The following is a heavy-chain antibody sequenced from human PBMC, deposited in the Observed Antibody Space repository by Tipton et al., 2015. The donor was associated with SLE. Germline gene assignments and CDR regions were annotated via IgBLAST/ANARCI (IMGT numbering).Heavy chain of an antibody. D-gene: IGHD5-18*01. J-gene: IGHJ6*02. V-gene: IGHV3-48*03. Sequence: SLRLSCAVSGFIFSNYEKNWVRQAPRKGLEWVSSISATGHTIYYADSVKGRFAIPRDNANNILYLQMNSLRAEETAVYYCARDAAGGYTRFHYYGLDVWGQGATVTVSS. CDR2: ISATGHTI. CDR1: GFIFSNYE. CDR3: ARDAAGGYTRFHYYGLDV.